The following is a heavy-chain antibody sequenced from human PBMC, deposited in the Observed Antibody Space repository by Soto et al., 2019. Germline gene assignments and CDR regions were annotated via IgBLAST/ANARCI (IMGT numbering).Heavy chain of an antibody. Sequence: QVQLVESGGGVVQPGRSLRLSCAASGFTFSSYVMHWVRQAPGKGLEWVAVISYDGSNKYYADSVKGRFTISRDNSKNTLYLQMNSLTAEDTAVYYCARSYSSSHMRFDYWGQGTLVTVSS. CDR2: ISYDGSNK. D-gene: IGHD6-6*01. J-gene: IGHJ4*02. CDR1: GFTFSSYV. V-gene: IGHV3-30-3*01. CDR3: ARSYSSSHMRFDY.